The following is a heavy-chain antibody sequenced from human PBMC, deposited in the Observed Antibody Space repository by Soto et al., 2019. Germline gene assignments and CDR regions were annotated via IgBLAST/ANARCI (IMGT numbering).Heavy chain of an antibody. CDR2: ISWNRDNR. Sequence: GKGLEWVSGISWNRDNRAYADSVKGRFTISRDNARNSVYLEMSSLRPEDTAVYYCVKNRGNLFSPTLDYXXXGT. V-gene: IGHV3-9*01. CDR3: VKNRGNLFSPTLDY. D-gene: IGHD1-1*01. J-gene: IGHJ4*01.